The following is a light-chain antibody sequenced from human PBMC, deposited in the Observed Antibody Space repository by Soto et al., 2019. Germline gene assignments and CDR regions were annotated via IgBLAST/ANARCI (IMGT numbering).Light chain of an antibody. CDR2: EVT. J-gene: IGLJ1*01. CDR3: SPYAGTHIV. CDR1: SSDVGTYNS. V-gene: IGLV2-8*01. Sequence: QSALTQPPSASGSPGQSVTISCTGTSSDVGTYNSVSWYQQHPGKAPKLMMYEVTKRPAGVPDRFSGSKSGNTASLTVSGLQAEDEADYYCSPYAGTHIVFGIGTKVTVL.